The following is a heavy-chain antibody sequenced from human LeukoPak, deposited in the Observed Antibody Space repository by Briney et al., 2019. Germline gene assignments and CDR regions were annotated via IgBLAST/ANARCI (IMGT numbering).Heavy chain of an antibody. D-gene: IGHD3-3*01. V-gene: IGHV4-31*11. CDR2: IYYSGST. Sequence: SETLSLTCAVYGGSFSGYYWSWIRQHPGKGLEWIGYIYYSGSTYYNPSLKSRVTISVDTSKNQFSLKLSSVTAADTAVYYCARAGYYDLWSGRNWFDPWGQGTLVTVSS. CDR1: GGSFSGYY. CDR3: ARAGYYDLWSGRNWFDP. J-gene: IGHJ5*02.